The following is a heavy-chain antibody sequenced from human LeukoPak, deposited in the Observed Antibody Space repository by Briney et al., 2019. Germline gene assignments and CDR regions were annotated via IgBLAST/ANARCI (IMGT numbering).Heavy chain of an antibody. CDR2: INRGGST. Sequence: SETLYLTCAVDAGSFSGNYWSWIRQPPGKGLEWIGEINRGGSTNYNPSLKSRVSISADTSKKQFSLKLNSVTAADTAVYYCARGRGTGSYYGYWGQGTLVTVSS. D-gene: IGHD3/OR15-3a*01. V-gene: IGHV4-34*01. CDR3: ARGRGTGSYYGY. J-gene: IGHJ4*02. CDR1: AGSFSGNY.